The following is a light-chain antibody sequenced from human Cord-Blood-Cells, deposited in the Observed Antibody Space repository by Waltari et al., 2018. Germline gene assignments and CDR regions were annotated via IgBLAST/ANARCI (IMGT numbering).Light chain of an antibody. J-gene: IGLJ2*01. CDR3: NSRDSSGNL. Sequence: SSELTQVPAVSVALGQTVRITCQGDSLRSYYASWYQQKPGQAPVLVIYGKNNRPSGIPDRFSGSSSGNTASLTITGAQAEDEADYYCNSRDSSGNLFGGGTKLTVL. CDR2: GKN. CDR1: SLRSYY. V-gene: IGLV3-19*01.